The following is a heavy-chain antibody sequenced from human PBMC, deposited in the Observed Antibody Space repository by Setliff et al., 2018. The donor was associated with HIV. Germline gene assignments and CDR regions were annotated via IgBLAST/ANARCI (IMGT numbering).Heavy chain of an antibody. J-gene: IGHJ6*03. CDR3: ARDWVAGTSGYYYYYMDV. Sequence: ASVKVSCKASGYTFTGYYMHWVRQAPGQGLEWMGRINPNSGGTNYAQKFQGRVTMTRDASISTAYMELSRLRSDDTAVYYCARDWVAGTSGYYYYYMDVWGKGTTVTVSS. CDR2: INPNSGGT. V-gene: IGHV1-2*06. CDR1: GYTFTGYY. D-gene: IGHD6-19*01.